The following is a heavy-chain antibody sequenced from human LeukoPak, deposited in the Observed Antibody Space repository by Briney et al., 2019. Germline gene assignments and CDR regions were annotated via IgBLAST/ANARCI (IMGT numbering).Heavy chain of an antibody. CDR3: AGADLETDAFDI. D-gene: IGHD5-24*01. CDR1: GFTFSSYD. V-gene: IGHV3-13*01. J-gene: IGHJ3*02. CDR2: IGTAGDT. Sequence: GGSLRLSCAASGFTFSSYDMHWVRQATGKGLEWVSAIGTAGDTYYPGSVKGRFTISRENAKNSLYLQMNSLRAGDTAVYYCAGADLETDAFDIWGQGTMVTVSS.